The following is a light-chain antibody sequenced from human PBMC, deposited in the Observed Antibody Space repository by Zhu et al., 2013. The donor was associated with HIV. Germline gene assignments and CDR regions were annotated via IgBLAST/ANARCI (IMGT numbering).Light chain of an antibody. V-gene: IGKV3-20*01. CDR1: QSVIANY. CDR2: DAS. J-gene: IGKJ2*03. Sequence: EIVLTQSPGTLSLSPGERATLSCRASQSVIANYLAWYQQKPGQPPRVLIYDASNRATGIPDRFSGSGSGTDFTLTISRLEPEDFAVYYCQQYGSSPRSFGQGTKLEIK. CDR3: QQYGSSPRS.